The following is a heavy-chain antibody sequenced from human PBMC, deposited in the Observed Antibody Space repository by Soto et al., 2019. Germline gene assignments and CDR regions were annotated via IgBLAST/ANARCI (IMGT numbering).Heavy chain of an antibody. CDR2: ISGSGGST. D-gene: IGHD3-3*01. V-gene: IGHV3-23*01. Sequence: HPGGSLRLSCAASGFTFSSYAMSWVRQAPGKGLEWVSAISGSGGSTYYADSVKGRFTISRDNSKNTLYLQMNSLRAEDTAVYYCATATPIFGVVIPYGYFQHWGQGTLVTVS. CDR1: GFTFSSYA. J-gene: IGHJ1*01. CDR3: ATATPIFGVVIPYGYFQH.